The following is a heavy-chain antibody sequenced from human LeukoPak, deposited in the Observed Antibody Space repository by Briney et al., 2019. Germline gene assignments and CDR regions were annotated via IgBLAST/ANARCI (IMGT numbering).Heavy chain of an antibody. CDR3: AKDRDTSGWRYFDY. Sequence: PGRSLRLSCAASGFTFSNYGMHWVRQAPGKGLEWVAVISYDGSNTYYADSVKGRFTISRDNSKNTLYSQMNSLRTEDTALFYCAKDRDTSGWRYFDYWGQGTLVTVSS. D-gene: IGHD6-19*01. CDR1: GFTFSNYG. J-gene: IGHJ4*02. CDR2: ISYDGSNT. V-gene: IGHV3-30*18.